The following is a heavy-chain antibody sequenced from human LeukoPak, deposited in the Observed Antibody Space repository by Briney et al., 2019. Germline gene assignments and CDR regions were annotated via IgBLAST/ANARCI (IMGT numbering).Heavy chain of an antibody. D-gene: IGHD3-9*01. CDR3: ARDRNDILTGYRGEFDY. CDR1: GGSFSGYY. Sequence: SETLSLTCAVYGGSFSGYYWSWIRQPPGKGLEWIGEINHSGSTDYNPSLKSRVTISVDTSKNQFSLKLSSVTAADTAVYYCARDRNDILTGYRGEFDYWGQGTLVTVSS. V-gene: IGHV4-34*01. CDR2: INHSGST. J-gene: IGHJ4*02.